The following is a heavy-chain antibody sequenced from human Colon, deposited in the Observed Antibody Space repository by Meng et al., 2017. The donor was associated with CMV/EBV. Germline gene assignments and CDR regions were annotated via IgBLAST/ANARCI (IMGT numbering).Heavy chain of an antibody. V-gene: IGHV7-4-1*02. Sequence: SCNASGYSFTTYAMNWVRPAPGQGLEWMGWINTNTGHPTYAQDFTGRYVFSSDTSVSTAYLQISSLQSGDTAVYYCARGILATVDSWGQGTLVTVSS. D-gene: IGHD5-12*01. CDR3: ARGILATVDS. CDR1: GYSFTTYA. J-gene: IGHJ4*02. CDR2: INTNTGHP.